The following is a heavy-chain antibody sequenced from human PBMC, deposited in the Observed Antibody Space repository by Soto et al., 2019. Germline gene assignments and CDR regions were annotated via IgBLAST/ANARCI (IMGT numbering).Heavy chain of an antibody. CDR2: IYYSGST. J-gene: IGHJ4*02. D-gene: IGHD3-22*01. Sequence: SDTLSLTCTGSGGSISSGDYYWSWIRQPPGKGLEWIGYIYYSGSTYYNPSLKSRVTISVDTSKNQFSLKLSSVTAADTAVYYCARDGYYDSSGYRFDYWGQGTLVTVSS. CDR3: ARDGYYDSSGYRFDY. V-gene: IGHV4-30-4*02. CDR1: GGSISSGDYY.